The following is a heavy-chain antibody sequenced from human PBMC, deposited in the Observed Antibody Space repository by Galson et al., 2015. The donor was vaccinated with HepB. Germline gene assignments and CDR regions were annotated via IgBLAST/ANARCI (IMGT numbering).Heavy chain of an antibody. J-gene: IGHJ2*01. CDR1: GFTVSSNY. Sequence: SLRLSCAASGFTVSSNYMSWVRQAPGKGLEWVSVIYTAGSTYYADSVKGRFTISRDNSKNKLYLQMNNLRVEDTAVYFCARDGPPPTMNDWYFDFWGRGTLVTVSS. CDR2: IYTAGST. V-gene: IGHV3-66*01. D-gene: IGHD3-22*01. CDR3: ARDGPPPTMNDWYFDF.